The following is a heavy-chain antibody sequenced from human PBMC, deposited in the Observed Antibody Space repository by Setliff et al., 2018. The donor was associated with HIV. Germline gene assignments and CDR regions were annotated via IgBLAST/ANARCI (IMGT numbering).Heavy chain of an antibody. J-gene: IGHJ5*01. CDR3: ARGRVRAAAVTGLDWFDF. CDR1: GYTFTGYY. V-gene: IGHV1-2*06. CDR2: INPKTGDT. Sequence: VASVKVSCKASGYTFTGYYILCLRQAPGQGLQWMGRINPKTGDTDYAQNFQGRVTLTTDTSINTAYMELHRLTSDDTAVYFCARGRVRAAAVTGLDWFDFWGQGSLVTVSS. D-gene: IGHD6-13*01.